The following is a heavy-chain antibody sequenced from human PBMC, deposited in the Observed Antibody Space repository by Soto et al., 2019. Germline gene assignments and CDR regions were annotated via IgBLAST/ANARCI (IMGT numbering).Heavy chain of an antibody. CDR3: ARATTTVTTRPTLGY. CDR1: GFTFSSYW. J-gene: IGHJ4*02. Sequence: EVQLVESGGGLVQPGGSLRLSCAASGFTFSSYWMHWVRQTPGKGLVWVSRIDREGSDTACADSVKGRFTISRDNAKNTLYLQMNSLRAEDTAVYYCARATTTVTTRPTLGYWGQGTLVTVSS. CDR2: IDREGSDT. D-gene: IGHD4-17*01. V-gene: IGHV3-74*01.